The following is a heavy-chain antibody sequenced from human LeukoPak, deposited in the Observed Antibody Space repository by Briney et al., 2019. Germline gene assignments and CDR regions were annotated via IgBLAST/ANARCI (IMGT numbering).Heavy chain of an antibody. D-gene: IGHD3-9*01. V-gene: IGHV4-59*01. CDR2: IYYSGST. J-gene: IGHJ4*02. CDR1: GGSISSYY. Sequence: AETLSLTCTVSGGSISSYYWSWIRQPPGKGRGWLVFIYYSGSTNYNPSLKSRVTISVDTSKNQFSLKLSSVTAADTAVYYCARRSYDILTGSYYFDYWGQGTLVTVSS. CDR3: ARRSYDILTGSYYFDY.